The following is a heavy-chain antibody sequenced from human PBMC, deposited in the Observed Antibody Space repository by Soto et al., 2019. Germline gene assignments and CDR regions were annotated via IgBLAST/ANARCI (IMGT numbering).Heavy chain of an antibody. J-gene: IGHJ5*02. CDR3: ARDSTDSYYYASGRFDP. Sequence: SLILSLRCGVFCGSISSRGYSRSFIRQTPGKGPEWIGYIYNSGSTNYNPSLKSRVTISEDTPKNQISLKVSSVTAADTAVYYCARDSTDSYYYASGRFDPWGQGILVTVS. D-gene: IGHD3-10*01. CDR1: CGSISSRGYS. CDR2: IYNSGST. V-gene: IGHV4-30-2*01.